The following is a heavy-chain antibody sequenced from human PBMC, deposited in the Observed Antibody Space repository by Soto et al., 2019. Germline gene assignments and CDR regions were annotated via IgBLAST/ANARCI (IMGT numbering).Heavy chain of an antibody. CDR1: GGSFSGYY. J-gene: IGHJ4*02. Sequence: SETLSLTCAVYGGSFSGYYWSWIRQPPGKGLEWIGEINHSGSTNYNPSLKSRVTISVDTSKNQFSLKLSSVTAADTAVYYCARGEVTIFGVVIDYWGQGTLVTVSS. D-gene: IGHD3-3*01. V-gene: IGHV4-34*01. CDR2: INHSGST. CDR3: ARGEVTIFGVVIDY.